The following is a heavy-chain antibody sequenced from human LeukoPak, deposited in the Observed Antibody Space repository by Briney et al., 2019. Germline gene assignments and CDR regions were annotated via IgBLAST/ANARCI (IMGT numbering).Heavy chain of an antibody. Sequence: KPSETLSLTCAVSDYSISSAYYWGWIRQPPGKGLEWIGSIYHSGSTDYNPSLKSRDTISVDTPNNQISLRLSSVTAADTAMYYCARQPAATAAFDIWGLGTMVTVSS. CDR2: IYHSGST. V-gene: IGHV4-38-2*01. J-gene: IGHJ3*02. D-gene: IGHD5-18*01. CDR1: DYSISSAYY. CDR3: ARQPAATAAFDI.